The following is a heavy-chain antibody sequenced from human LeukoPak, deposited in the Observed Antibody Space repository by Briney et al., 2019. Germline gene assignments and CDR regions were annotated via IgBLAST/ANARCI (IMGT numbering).Heavy chain of an antibody. Sequence: WASVKVSCKASGATFSSYAISWVRQAPGQGLEWMGGIIPIFGTANYAQKFQGRVTITADESTSTAYMELSSLRSEDTAVYYCARETAMVAVDYYGMDVWGQGTTVTVSS. CDR2: IIPIFGTA. CDR3: ARETAMVAVDYYGMDV. J-gene: IGHJ6*02. CDR1: GATFSSYA. V-gene: IGHV1-69*01. D-gene: IGHD5-18*01.